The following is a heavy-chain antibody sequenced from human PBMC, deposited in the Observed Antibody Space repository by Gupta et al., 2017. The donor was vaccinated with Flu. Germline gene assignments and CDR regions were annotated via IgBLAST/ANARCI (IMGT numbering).Heavy chain of an antibody. CDR1: GFTFSNAW. CDR3: TTDRRFGELLGYYYGMDV. CDR2: IKSKTDGGTT. V-gene: IGHV3-15*01. Sequence: EVQLVESGGGLVKPGGSLRLSCAASGFTFSNAWMSWVRQAPGKGLEWVGRIKSKTDGGTTDYAAPVKGRFTISRDDSKNTLYLQMNSLKTEDTAVYYCTTDRRFGELLGYYYGMDVWGQGTTVTVSS. J-gene: IGHJ6*02. D-gene: IGHD3-10*01.